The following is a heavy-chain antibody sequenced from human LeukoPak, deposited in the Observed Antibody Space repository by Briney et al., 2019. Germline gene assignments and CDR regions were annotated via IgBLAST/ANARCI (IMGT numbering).Heavy chain of an antibody. CDR2: MSADNGDT. V-gene: IGHV1-18*01. Sequence: ASVKVSCKTSGYSFTNYGISWVRQVPGQGLEWMGWMSADNGDTNYARKFQDRVTMTTDTSTSTASMELRSLRSDDTAVYYCARDPVDWSGNYQPSPYFDYWGQGTLVIVSS. CDR3: ARDPVDWSGNYQPSPYFDY. J-gene: IGHJ4*02. D-gene: IGHD1-26*01. CDR1: GYSFTNYG.